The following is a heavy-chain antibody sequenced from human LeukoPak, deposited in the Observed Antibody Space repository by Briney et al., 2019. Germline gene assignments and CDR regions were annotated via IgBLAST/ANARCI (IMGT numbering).Heavy chain of an antibody. V-gene: IGHV4-39*01. CDR3: ARRGGSGRAFDY. J-gene: IGHJ4*02. D-gene: IGHD1-26*01. Sequence: PSETLSLICSVSGASISGGTYYWVWIRQPPGKGLEWIGSIYYTGSTYDNPSLKSRVTISVDTSKNQFSLKLSSVTAADTAVYYCARRGGSGRAFDYWGQGTLVTVSS. CDR1: GASISGGTYY. CDR2: IYYTGST.